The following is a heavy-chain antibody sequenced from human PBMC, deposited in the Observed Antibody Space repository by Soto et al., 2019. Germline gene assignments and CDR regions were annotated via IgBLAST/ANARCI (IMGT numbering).Heavy chain of an antibody. CDR1: GGSIRSYY. Sequence: PSETLSLTCTVSGGSIRSYYWSWIRQPPGKGLEWIGYIYYSGSTNYNPSLKSRVTISVDTSKNQFSLKLSSVTAADTAVYYCARRTSGSFTSYYFDYWGQGTLVTVSS. J-gene: IGHJ4*02. D-gene: IGHD1-26*01. V-gene: IGHV4-59*01. CDR2: IYYSGST. CDR3: ARRTSGSFTSYYFDY.